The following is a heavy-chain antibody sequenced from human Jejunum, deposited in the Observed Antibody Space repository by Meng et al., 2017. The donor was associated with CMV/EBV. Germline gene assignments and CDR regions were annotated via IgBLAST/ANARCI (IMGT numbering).Heavy chain of an antibody. CDR3: ATDQGLYCSGGSCHYNFFYYGMDV. J-gene: IGHJ6*02. V-gene: IGHV3-15*01. Sequence: VRQAPGKGLEWGGSIKSKIDGGTTDYAAPVKGRFTISRDDSKDTLYLQMNSLKTEDTAVYYCATDQGLYCSGGSCHYNFFYYGMDVWGQGTTVTVSS. CDR2: IKSKIDGGTT. D-gene: IGHD2-15*01.